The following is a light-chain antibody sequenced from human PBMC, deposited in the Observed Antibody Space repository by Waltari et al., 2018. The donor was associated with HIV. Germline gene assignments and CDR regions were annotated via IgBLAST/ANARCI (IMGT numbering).Light chain of an antibody. CDR1: HGSSSY. Sequence: DIQMTQSPSSLAASVGARVTITSRARHGSSSYFNWYQQKPGQAPKRLIYAASSLQSGVPSRFSGSGSGTDFTLTISSLQPEDFATYYCKQSYSTPRTFGQGTKVEIK. J-gene: IGKJ1*01. CDR2: AAS. CDR3: KQSYSTPRT. V-gene: IGKV1-39*01.